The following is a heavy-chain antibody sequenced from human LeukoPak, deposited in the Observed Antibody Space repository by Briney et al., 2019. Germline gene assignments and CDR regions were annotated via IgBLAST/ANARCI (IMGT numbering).Heavy chain of an antibody. Sequence: SETLSLTCTVSGYSISSGYYWGWIRQPPGKGLEWIGSIYHSGSTYYNPSLKSRVTISVDTSKNQFSLKLSSVTAADTAVYYCARVVGSSWGYYYYYMDVWGKGTTVTVSS. J-gene: IGHJ6*03. CDR2: IYHSGST. CDR3: ARVVGSSWGYYYYYMDV. CDR1: GYSISSGYY. D-gene: IGHD6-13*01. V-gene: IGHV4-38-2*02.